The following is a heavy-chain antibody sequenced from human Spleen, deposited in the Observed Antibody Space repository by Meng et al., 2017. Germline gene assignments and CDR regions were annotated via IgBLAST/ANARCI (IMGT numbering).Heavy chain of an antibody. Sequence: ASVKISCNASGDTFTSYYMLWVRQAPGQGLEWMGIINPSGGSTSYAQKFQGRVTMTRDTSTSTIYMEQSSLRSEDTAVYYCAREQQWLVRDDAFDIWGQGTMVTVSS. CDR2: INPSGGST. D-gene: IGHD6-19*01. J-gene: IGHJ3*02. CDR1: GDTFTSYY. V-gene: IGHV1-46*01. CDR3: AREQQWLVRDDAFDI.